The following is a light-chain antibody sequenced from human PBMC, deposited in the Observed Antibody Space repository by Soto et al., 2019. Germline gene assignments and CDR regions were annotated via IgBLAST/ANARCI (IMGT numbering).Light chain of an antibody. CDR2: DAS. CDR3: QQRSNWPPKIT. J-gene: IGKJ5*01. CDR1: QSVRSSY. Sequence: DIVLTQSPGTLSLSPGERATLSCRASQSVRSSYLAWYQQKPGQAPRLLIYDASNRATGIPARFSGSGSGTDFTLTISSLEPEDFAVYYCQQRSNWPPKITFGQGTRLEIK. V-gene: IGKV3-11*01.